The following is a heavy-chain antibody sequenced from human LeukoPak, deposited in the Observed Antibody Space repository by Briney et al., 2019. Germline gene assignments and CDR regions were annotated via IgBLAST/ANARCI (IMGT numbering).Heavy chain of an antibody. J-gene: IGHJ2*01. D-gene: IGHD6-6*01. CDR2: IYYSGST. CDR3: ARDSTSSIAARTLYWYFDL. Sequence: SETLSLACTVSGGSISSSSYYWGWIRQPPGKGLEWIGSIYYSGSTYYNPSLKSRVTISVDTSKNQFSLKLSSVTAADTAVYYCARDSTSSIAARTLYWYFDLWGRGTLVTVSS. V-gene: IGHV4-39*07. CDR1: GGSISSSSYY.